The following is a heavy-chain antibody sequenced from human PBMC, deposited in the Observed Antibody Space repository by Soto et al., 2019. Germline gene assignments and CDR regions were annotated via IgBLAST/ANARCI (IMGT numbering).Heavy chain of an antibody. D-gene: IGHD6-25*01. CDR1: GDSFSDYD. V-gene: IGHV4-34*01. J-gene: IGHJ6*04. CDR3: ARKQRVGPMDV. Sequence: SETLSLTCVVYGDSFSDYDWSWIRLSPGKGLEWIGEINHGGTTNYNPSLKSRVTMSVDTSKKQFYLKLTSMTAADTAVYYCARKQRVGPMDVWDKGTTVTVSS. CDR2: INHGGTT.